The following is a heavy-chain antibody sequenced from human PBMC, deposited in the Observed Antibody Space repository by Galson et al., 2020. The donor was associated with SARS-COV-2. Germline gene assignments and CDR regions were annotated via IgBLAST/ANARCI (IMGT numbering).Heavy chain of an antibody. CDR3: ARGWFFGVVNGPHYYYGMDV. V-gene: IGHV4-34*01. J-gene: IGHJ6*02. CDR2: INHSGST. Sequence: SETLSLTCAVYGGSFSGYYWSWIRQPPGKGLEWIGEINHSGSTNYNPSLKSRVTISVDTSKNQFSLKLSSVTAADTAVYYCARGWFFGVVNGPHYYYGMDVWGQGTTVTVSS. CDR1: GGSFSGYY. D-gene: IGHD3-3*01.